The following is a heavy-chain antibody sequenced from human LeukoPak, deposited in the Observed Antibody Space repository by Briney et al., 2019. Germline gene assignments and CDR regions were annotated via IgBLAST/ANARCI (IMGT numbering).Heavy chain of an antibody. V-gene: IGHV3-23*01. CDR3: AKEGDSSGYYHEIYYYYGMDV. CDR2: ISGSGGST. CDR1: GFTFSSYA. J-gene: IGHJ6*02. D-gene: IGHD3-22*01. Sequence: GGSLRLSCAASGFTFSSYAMSWVRQAPGKGLEWVSAISGSGGSTYYADSVKGRFTISRDNSKNTLYLQMNSLRAEDTAVYYCAKEGDSSGYYHEIYYYYGMDVWGQGTTVTVSS.